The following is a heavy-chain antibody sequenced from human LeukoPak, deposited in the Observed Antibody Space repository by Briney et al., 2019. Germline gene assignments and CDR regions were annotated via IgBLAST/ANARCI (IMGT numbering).Heavy chain of an antibody. D-gene: IGHD6-19*01. J-gene: IGHJ4*02. CDR2: ISAYNGDT. Sequence: GASVKVSCKASGYTFTSYVISWVRQAPGQGLEWMGWISAYNGDTKYAQKTQDRVTMTTDASTSTAYMELRGLRSDDTAVYYCARDPSNTSGWYAYFDSWGQGTLVTVSS. CDR1: GYTFTSYV. CDR3: ARDPSNTSGWYAYFDS. V-gene: IGHV1-18*01.